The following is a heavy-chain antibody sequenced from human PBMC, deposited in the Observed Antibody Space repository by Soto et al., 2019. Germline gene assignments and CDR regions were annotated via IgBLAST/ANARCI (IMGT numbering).Heavy chain of an antibody. V-gene: IGHV4-61*01. CDR2: IDYSGRT. D-gene: IGHD2-21*02. Sequence: PSETLSLTCTFSGGSVSSGSYYLSWIRQPPGKGLEWIGYIDYSGRTNYNPSLKSRVTISVDTSKNQFSLNLSSVTAADTAVYYCARHLPYCGGDCYSLDYWGQGTLVTVSS. CDR1: GGSVSSGSYY. CDR3: ARHLPYCGGDCYSLDY. J-gene: IGHJ4*02.